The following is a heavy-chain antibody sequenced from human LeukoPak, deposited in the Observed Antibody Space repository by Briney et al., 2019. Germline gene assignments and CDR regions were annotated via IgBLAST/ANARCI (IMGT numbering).Heavy chain of an antibody. CDR1: GYTLTELS. V-gene: IGHV1-24*01. CDR2: FDPEDGET. CDR3: ATGPPLGAVNRDY. D-gene: IGHD1-14*01. J-gene: IGHJ4*02. Sequence: ASLKVSCKVSGYTLTELSMHWVRQAPGKGLEWMGGFDPEDGETIYAQKFQDRVTMTEDTSTDTACMELSSLRSEDTAVYYCATGPPLGAVNRDYWGQGTLVTVSS.